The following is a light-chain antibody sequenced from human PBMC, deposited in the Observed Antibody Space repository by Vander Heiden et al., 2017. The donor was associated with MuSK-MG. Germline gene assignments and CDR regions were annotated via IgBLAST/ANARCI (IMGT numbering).Light chain of an antibody. CDR1: QSVSSSY. CDR2: GAS. Sequence: ESVLTQSPGTLSLSPGERATLSCRASQSVSSSYLAWYQQKPGQAPRLLIYGASSRATGIPDRFSGSGSGTDFTLTISRLEPEDFAVYYCPQDGSSPWTFGQGTKVEIK. V-gene: IGKV3-20*01. J-gene: IGKJ1*01. CDR3: PQDGSSPWT.